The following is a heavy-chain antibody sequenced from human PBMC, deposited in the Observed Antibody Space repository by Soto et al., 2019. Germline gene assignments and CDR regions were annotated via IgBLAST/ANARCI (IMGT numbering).Heavy chain of an antibody. D-gene: IGHD3-16*01. Sequence: QVQLVQSGAEVKKPGASVKVSCQASGYTFTGYDMHWVRQAPGQGLAWMGWINPNRGGTNSAQKFQGRVTMTRDTSISTAYMELGRLRSDDTAVYYCARDSLFLGGCGSFDYWGQGTLVTVSS. CDR2: INPNRGGT. V-gene: IGHV1-2*02. CDR1: GYTFTGYD. CDR3: ARDSLFLGGCGSFDY. J-gene: IGHJ4*02.